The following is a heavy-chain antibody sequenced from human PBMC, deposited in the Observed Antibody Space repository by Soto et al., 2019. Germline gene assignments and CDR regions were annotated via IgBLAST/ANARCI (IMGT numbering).Heavy chain of an antibody. Sequence: EVQLLESGGGLVQPGVSLRLSCAASGFTFSSYAMSWVRQAPGKGLEWVSAISGSGGSTYYADSVKGRFTISRDNSKNTLYLQMNSLRAEDTAVYYCSKDSVLVWFGGMDVWGQGTTVTVS. V-gene: IGHV3-23*01. J-gene: IGHJ6*02. CDR2: ISGSGGST. CDR1: GFTFSSYA. D-gene: IGHD3-10*01. CDR3: SKDSVLVWFGGMDV.